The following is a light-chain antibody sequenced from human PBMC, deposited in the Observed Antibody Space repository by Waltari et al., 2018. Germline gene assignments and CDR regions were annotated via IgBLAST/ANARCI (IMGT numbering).Light chain of an antibody. CDR2: EVS. CDR3: TSHTSRGTWV. CDR1: SSDVGYSNY. J-gene: IGLJ3*02. V-gene: IGLV2-14*01. Sequence: QSALTQPASVSGSPGQSITISCTGTSSDVGYSNYVSCYQHLPGKVPIVLISEVSLRPSGVSTRFSASKSGNTASLTISGRQAEDEADYYCTSHTSRGTWVFGGGTKVTVL.